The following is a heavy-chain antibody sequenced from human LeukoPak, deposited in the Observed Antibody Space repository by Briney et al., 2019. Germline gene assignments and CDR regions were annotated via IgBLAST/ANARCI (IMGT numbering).Heavy chain of an antibody. CDR3: ARDTPGGYDSSGYYSPDFDY. CDR2: ISAYSGNT. J-gene: IGHJ4*02. D-gene: IGHD3-22*01. Sequence: ASVKVSCKASGYTFTSYGISWVRQAPGQGLEWMGWISAYSGNTNYAQKLQGRVTMTTDTSTSTAYMELRSLRSDDTAVYYCARDTPGGYDSSGYYSPDFDYWGQGTLVTVSS. V-gene: IGHV1-18*01. CDR1: GYTFTSYG.